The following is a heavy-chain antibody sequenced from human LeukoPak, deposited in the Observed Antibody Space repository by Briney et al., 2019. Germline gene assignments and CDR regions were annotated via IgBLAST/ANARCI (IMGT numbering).Heavy chain of an antibody. Sequence: PSETLSLTCTVSGGSISSSSYYWGWIRQPPGTGLEWIGTIYYSGSTFYNSSLRSRVTISVDTSKNQFSLKLNSVTAADTAVYYCARAIGYTADNTNYYYYMDVWGKGTMVTVSS. CDR3: ARAIGYTADNTNYYYYMDV. D-gene: IGHD3-16*02. CDR2: IYYSGST. CDR1: GGSISSSSYY. V-gene: IGHV4-39*01. J-gene: IGHJ6*03.